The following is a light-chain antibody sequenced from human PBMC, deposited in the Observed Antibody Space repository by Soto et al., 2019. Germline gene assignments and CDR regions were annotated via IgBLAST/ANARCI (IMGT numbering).Light chain of an antibody. V-gene: IGKV3-20*01. CDR1: QSVSGSY. J-gene: IGKJ2*01. CDR2: DAS. Sequence: EIVLTQSPGTLSLSPGERATLSCRASQSVSGSYIAWFQQKPGQAPRLLIYDASTRATGIPDRFSGSGSGTEFTLTLSRLEPEDVAVYYCQQYGSSPYTFGQGTKLQIK. CDR3: QQYGSSPYT.